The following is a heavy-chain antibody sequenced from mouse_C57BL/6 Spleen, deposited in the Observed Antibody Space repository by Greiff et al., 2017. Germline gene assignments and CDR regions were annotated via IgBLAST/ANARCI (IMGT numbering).Heavy chain of an antibody. V-gene: IGHV1-5*01. Sequence: DVKLQESGTVLARPGASVKMSCKTSGYTFTSYWMHWVKQRPGQGLEWIGAIYPGNSDTSYNQKFKGKAKLTAVKSASTAYMELSSLTNEDTAVDYCTSRWDGYARDYWGQGTSVTVSS. CDR3: TSRWDGYARDY. J-gene: IGHJ4*01. D-gene: IGHD4-1*01. CDR2: IYPGNSDT. CDR1: GYTFTSYW.